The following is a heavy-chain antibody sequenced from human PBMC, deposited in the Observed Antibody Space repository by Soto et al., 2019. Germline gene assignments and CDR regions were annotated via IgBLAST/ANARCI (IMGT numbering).Heavy chain of an antibody. CDR3: ARGRIAAGGGDYYYYGMDV. V-gene: IGHV4-34*01. Sequence: KHSDSLSLTCAVYGGSFSGYYGSWIRQPPGKGLEWIGEINHSGSTNYNPSLKSRVTISVDTSKNQFSLKLSSVTAADTAVYYCARGRIAAGGGDYYYYGMDVWGQGTTVTVSS. CDR2: INHSGST. D-gene: IGHD6-6*01. CDR1: GGSFSGYY. J-gene: IGHJ6*02.